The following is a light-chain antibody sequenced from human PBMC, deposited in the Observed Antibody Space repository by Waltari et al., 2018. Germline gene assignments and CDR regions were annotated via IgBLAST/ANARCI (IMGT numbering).Light chain of an antibody. CDR1: QGISSY. V-gene: IGKV1-9*01. J-gene: IGKJ4*01. CDR3: QQLSTYPLT. CDR2: AAS. Sequence: DIQLTQSPSFLSASVGDRVTIPCRASQGISSYLAWYQQTPGKAPKLLIYAASTLQSGVPSRFSGSASGTEFTLTINSLQPEDFATYYCQQLSTYPLTFGGGTKVQIK.